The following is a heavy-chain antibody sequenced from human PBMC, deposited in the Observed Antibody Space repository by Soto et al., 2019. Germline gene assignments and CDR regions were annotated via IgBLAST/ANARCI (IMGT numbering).Heavy chain of an antibody. CDR1: GFTFSSNA. Sequence: QPGGSLRLSCAASGFTFSSNAMHWVRQAPGKGLEWVAVMSYDGSNEYYADSVKGRFTISRDNSKNTLYLQMNSLRAEDTAVYYCARDSILSGTTRPPPLDYWGQGTLVTVSS. CDR2: MSYDGSNE. CDR3: ARDSILSGTTRPPPLDY. J-gene: IGHJ4*02. D-gene: IGHD4-17*01. V-gene: IGHV3-30-3*01.